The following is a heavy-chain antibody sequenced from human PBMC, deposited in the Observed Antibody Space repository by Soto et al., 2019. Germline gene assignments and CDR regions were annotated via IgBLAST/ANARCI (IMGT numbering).Heavy chain of an antibody. CDR2: INHSGST. Sequence: SETLSLTCAVYGGSFSGYYWSWIRQPPGKGLEWIGEINHSGSTNYNPALKSRVTISVETSKNQFSLKLSSVTAADTAVYYCARRPGYCSSTSCYASYYYYYMDVWGKGTTVTVSS. CDR3: ARRPGYCSSTSCYASYYYYYMDV. CDR1: GGSFSGYY. J-gene: IGHJ6*03. D-gene: IGHD2-2*01. V-gene: IGHV4-34*01.